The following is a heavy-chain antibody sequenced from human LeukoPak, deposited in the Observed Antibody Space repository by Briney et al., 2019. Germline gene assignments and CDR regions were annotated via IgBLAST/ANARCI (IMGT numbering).Heavy chain of an antibody. V-gene: IGHV3-23*01. CDR1: GFTFSSYA. CDR3: AKAGGQGIQLWHYYFDY. CDR2: ISGSGGST. J-gene: IGHJ4*02. D-gene: IGHD5-18*01. Sequence: GGSLRLSCAASGFTFSSYAMSWVRQAPGKGLEWVSAISGSGGSTYYADSVKGRFTISRDNSKNTLYLQMNSLRAEDAAVYYCAKAGGQGIQLWHYYFDYWGQGTLVTVSS.